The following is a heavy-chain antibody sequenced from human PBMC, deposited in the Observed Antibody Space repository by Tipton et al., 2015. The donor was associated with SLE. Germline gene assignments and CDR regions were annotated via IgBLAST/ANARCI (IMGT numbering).Heavy chain of an antibody. CDR1: GGSISSYY. J-gene: IGHJ4*02. Sequence: TLSLTCTVSGGSISSYYWSWIRQPPGKGLEWIGSIYHSGSSYYNPSLKSRVTISVDTSKNQFSLKLSSVTAADTAVYYCARGYFQDSWGLGTLVTVSS. V-gene: IGHV4-59*12. CDR2: IYHSGSS. CDR3: ARGYFQDS. D-gene: IGHD1-14*01.